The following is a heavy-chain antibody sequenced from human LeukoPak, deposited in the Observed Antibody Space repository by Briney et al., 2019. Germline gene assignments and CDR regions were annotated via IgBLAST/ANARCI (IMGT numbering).Heavy chain of an antibody. CDR3: ARTYYYDSSGYSNIPFDY. CDR2: IIPIFGTA. D-gene: IGHD3-22*01. Sequence: ASVKVSCKASGGTFSSYAISWVRQAPGQGLEWMGGIIPIFGTANYAQKFQGRVTITADESTSTAYMELSSLRSEDTAVYYCARTYYYDSSGYSNIPFDYWGQGTLVTVSS. J-gene: IGHJ4*02. CDR1: GGTFSSYA. V-gene: IGHV1-69*13.